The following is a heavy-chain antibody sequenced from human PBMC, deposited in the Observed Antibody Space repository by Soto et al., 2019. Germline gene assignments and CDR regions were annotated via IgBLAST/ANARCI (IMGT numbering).Heavy chain of an antibody. Sequence: SETLSLTCAVYGGSFSGYYWSWIRQPPGKGLEWIGEINHSGSTNYNPSLKSRVTISVDTSKNQFSLKLSSVTAADTAVYYCASSKGAYSGSYYWGQGTLVTVSS. V-gene: IGHV4-34*01. CDR3: ASSKGAYSGSYY. CDR1: GGSFSGYY. J-gene: IGHJ4*02. D-gene: IGHD1-26*01. CDR2: INHSGST.